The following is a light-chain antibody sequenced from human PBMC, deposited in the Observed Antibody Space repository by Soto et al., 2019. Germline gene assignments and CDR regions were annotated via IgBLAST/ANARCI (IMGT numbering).Light chain of an antibody. CDR1: QSVSNTY. CDR3: QQYGSSPPIA. J-gene: IGKJ5*01. V-gene: IGKV3-20*01. CDR2: GAC. Sequence: IVLTQSPGTLSLSPGERATLSCGASQSVSNTYLAWYQKQPGQAPRLLLYGACSRATGIPDTFSGSGSGTDFTLTIRSLEPEDYAVYYCQQYGSSPPIAFGQGTQLEIK.